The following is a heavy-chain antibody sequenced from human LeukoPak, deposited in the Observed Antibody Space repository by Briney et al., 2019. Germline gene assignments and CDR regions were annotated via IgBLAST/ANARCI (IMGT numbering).Heavy chain of an antibody. CDR3: ARGSSSTSCFDY. J-gene: IGHJ4*02. CDR2: IYSGGST. V-gene: IGHV3-66*02. D-gene: IGHD2-2*01. Sequence: GGSLRLSCAASGFTVSSNYMSWVRQAPGKGLEWVSVIYSGGSTYYADSVKGRFTISRGNSKNTLYLQMNSLRAEDTAVYYCARGSSSTSCFDYWGQGTLVAVSS. CDR1: GFTVSSNY.